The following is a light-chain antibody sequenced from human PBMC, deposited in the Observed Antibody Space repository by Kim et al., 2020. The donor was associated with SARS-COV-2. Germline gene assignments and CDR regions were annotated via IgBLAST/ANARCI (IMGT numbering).Light chain of an antibody. J-gene: IGKJ2*01. CDR3: QQRSNWPPYT. Sequence: EIVLTQSPATLSLSPAERATLSCRASQSVSSYLAWYQQKPGQAPRLLIYDASNRATGIPARFSGSGSGTDFTLTISSLEPEDFAVYYCQQRSNWPPYTFGQGTKLEI. CDR2: DAS. CDR1: QSVSSY. V-gene: IGKV3-11*01.